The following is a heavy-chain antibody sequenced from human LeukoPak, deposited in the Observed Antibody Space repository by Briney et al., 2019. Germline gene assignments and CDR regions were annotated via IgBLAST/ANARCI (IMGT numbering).Heavy chain of an antibody. D-gene: IGHD1-26*01. CDR2: IYSSGST. J-gene: IGHJ3*02. V-gene: IGHV4-59*08. Sequence: PSETLSLTCIVSGGSISSYCWSWIRQPPGKGLEWIGYIYSSGSTNSNPSLKRRVTISVDTSKSQFSLKMTSVTAADTAVYYCARQGSGGRAFDIWGQGTMVTVSS. CDR3: ARQGSGGRAFDI. CDR1: GGSISSYC.